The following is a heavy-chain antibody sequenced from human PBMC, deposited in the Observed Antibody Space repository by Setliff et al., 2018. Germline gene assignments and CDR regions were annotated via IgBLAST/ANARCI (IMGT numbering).Heavy chain of an antibody. Sequence: SETLSLTCGGYGGSISSYYWSWIRQPPGKGLEWIGSIYYSGSTYYNPSLKSRVTISVDTSKNQFSLKLSSVTAADTAMYYCARKQWLDPGFEYWGQGTLVTVSS. V-gene: IGHV4-59*12. CDR2: IYYSGST. CDR1: GGSISSYY. D-gene: IGHD6-19*01. J-gene: IGHJ4*02. CDR3: ARKQWLDPGFEY.